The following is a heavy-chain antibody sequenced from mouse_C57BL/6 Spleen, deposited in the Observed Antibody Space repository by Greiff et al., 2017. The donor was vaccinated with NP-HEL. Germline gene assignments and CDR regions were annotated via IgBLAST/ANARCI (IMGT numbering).Heavy chain of an antibody. D-gene: IGHD6-1*01. J-gene: IGHJ4*01. Sequence: VQLQQSGPELVKPGASVKISCKASGYAFSSSWMNWVKQRPGKGLEWIGRIYPGDGDTNYNGKFKGKATLTADKSSGTAYMQLSSLTSEDSAVYFCARQPHYAMDYWGQGTSVTVSS. CDR2: IYPGDGDT. CDR3: ARQPHYAMDY. V-gene: IGHV1-82*01. CDR1: GYAFSSSW.